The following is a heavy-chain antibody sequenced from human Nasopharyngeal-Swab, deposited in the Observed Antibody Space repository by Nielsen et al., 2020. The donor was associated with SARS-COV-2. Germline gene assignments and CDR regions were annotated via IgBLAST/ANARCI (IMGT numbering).Heavy chain of an antibody. CDR2: IRSKANSYAT. Sequence: GALKISCAASGFTFSGSAMHWVRQASGKGLEWVGRIRSKANSYATAYAASVKGRFTISRDDSKNTAYLQMNSLKTEDTAVYYCTVDYGMDVWGQGTTVTVSS. J-gene: IGHJ6*02. D-gene: IGHD2-15*01. CDR1: GFTFSGSA. V-gene: IGHV3-73*01. CDR3: TVDYGMDV.